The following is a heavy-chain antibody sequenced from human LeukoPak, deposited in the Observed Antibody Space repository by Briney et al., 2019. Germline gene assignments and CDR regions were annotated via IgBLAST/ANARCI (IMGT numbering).Heavy chain of an antibody. J-gene: IGHJ6*02. CDR3: ARYYAAYYYYGMDV. V-gene: IGHV1-18*01. CDR2: ISAYNGNT. CDR1: GYTFTSYG. Sequence: GASVTVSFKASGYTFTSYGISWVRQAPGQGGEGMGWISAYNGNTNYAQKLQGRVTMTTDTSTSTAYMELRSLRSDDTAVYYCARYYAAYYYYGMDVWGQGTTVTVSS. D-gene: IGHD1-26*01.